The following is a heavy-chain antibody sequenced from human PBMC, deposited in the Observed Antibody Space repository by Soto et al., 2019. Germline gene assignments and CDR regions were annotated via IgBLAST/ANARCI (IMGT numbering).Heavy chain of an antibody. J-gene: IGHJ3*02. D-gene: IGHD3-3*01. CDR1: GGSISSSSYY. V-gene: IGHV4-39*01. CDR2: IYYSGST. Sequence: SETLSLTCTVSGGSISSSSYYWGWIRQPPGKGLEWIGSIYYSGSTYYNPSLKSRVTISVDTSKNQFSLKLSSVTAADTAVYYCARGELEWSPSGAFDIWGQGTMVTVS. CDR3: ARGELEWSPSGAFDI.